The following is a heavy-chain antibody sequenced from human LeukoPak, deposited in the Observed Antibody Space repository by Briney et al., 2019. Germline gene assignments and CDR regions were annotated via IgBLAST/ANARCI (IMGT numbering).Heavy chain of an antibody. D-gene: IGHD6-19*01. V-gene: IGHV4-30-4*02. Sequence: SETLSLTCTVSGGSISSGDYYWSWIRQPPGKGLEWIGYIYYSGSTYYNPSLKSRVTISVDTSKNQFSLKLSSVTAADTAIYYCARDGRAGSLFAYWGQGTLVTVSS. J-gene: IGHJ4*02. CDR2: IYYSGST. CDR1: GGSISSGDYY. CDR3: ARDGRAGSLFAY.